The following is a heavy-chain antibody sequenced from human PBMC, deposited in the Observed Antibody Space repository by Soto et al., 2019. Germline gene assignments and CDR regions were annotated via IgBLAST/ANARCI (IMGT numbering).Heavy chain of an antibody. CDR2: IVVGSGNT. J-gene: IGHJ6*02. V-gene: IGHV1-58*01. CDR1: GFTFTSSA. D-gene: IGHD3-10*01. CDR3: AADRDGEWGIFRRHYYGMDV. Sequence: ASVKVSCKASGFTFTSSAVQWVRQARGQRLEWIGWIVVGSGNTNYAQKFQERVPITRDMSTSTAYMELSSLRSEDTAVYFCAADRDGEWGIFRRHYYGMDVCGQGTTVTVSS.